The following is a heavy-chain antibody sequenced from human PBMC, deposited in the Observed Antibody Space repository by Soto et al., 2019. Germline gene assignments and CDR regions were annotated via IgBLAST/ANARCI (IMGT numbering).Heavy chain of an antibody. CDR2: ISSSSSTI. V-gene: IGHV3-48*01. Sequence: GGALRLSCAASGFTFSSYSMNWVRQAPGKGLEWVSYISSSSSTIYYADSVKGRFTISRDNAKNSLYLQMNSLRAEDTAVYYCARDETTGDPYYFDYWGQGTLVTVSS. CDR1: GFTFSSYS. D-gene: IGHD4-17*01. J-gene: IGHJ4*02. CDR3: ARDETTGDPYYFDY.